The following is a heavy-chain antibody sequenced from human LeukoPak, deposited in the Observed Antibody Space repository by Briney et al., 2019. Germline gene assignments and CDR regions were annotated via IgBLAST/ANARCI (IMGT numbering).Heavy chain of an antibody. Sequence: PSETLSLTCTVSGGSISSYYWSWIRQPPGKGLEWIGYIYYSGSTNYNPSLKSRVTISVDTPKNQFSLKLSSVTAADTAVYYCAGDYEGYYFDYWGQGTLVTVSS. D-gene: IGHD3-22*01. CDR1: GGSISSYY. CDR2: IYYSGST. CDR3: AGDYEGYYFDY. J-gene: IGHJ4*02. V-gene: IGHV4-59*01.